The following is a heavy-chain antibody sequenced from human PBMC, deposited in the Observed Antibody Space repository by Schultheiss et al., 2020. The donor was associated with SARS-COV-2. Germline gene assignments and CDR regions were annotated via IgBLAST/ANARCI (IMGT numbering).Heavy chain of an antibody. CDR2: IWYDGSNK. Sequence: GGSLRLSCAASGSTFSSYGMHWVRQAPGKGLEWVAVIWYDGSNKYYADSVKGRFTISRDNSKNTLYLQMNSLRAEDTAVYYCARGPYDYVWGSYRSYFDYWGQGTLVTVSS. CDR1: GSTFSSYG. D-gene: IGHD3-16*02. J-gene: IGHJ4*02. CDR3: ARGPYDYVWGSYRSYFDY. V-gene: IGHV3-33*01.